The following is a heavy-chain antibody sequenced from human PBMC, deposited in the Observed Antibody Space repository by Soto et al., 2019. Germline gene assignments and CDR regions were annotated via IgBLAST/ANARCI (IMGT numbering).Heavy chain of an antibody. D-gene: IGHD3-22*01. CDR1: GFTFSDYY. CDR2: ISGGGGSTI. J-gene: IGHJ6*01. V-gene: IGHV3-11*01. CDR3: ARARAYYESSGYDI. Sequence: GGSLRLSCAASGFTFSDYYMNWIRQAPGKGLEWISYISGGGGSTIYYTESVKGRFTISRDNAKKSEYLQLNSLRAEDTAVYYCARARAYYESSGYDIWGRGTTVTVSS.